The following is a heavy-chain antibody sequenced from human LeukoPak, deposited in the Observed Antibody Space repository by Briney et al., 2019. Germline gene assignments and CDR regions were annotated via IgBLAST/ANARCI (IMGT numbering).Heavy chain of an antibody. CDR2: IYPGNSDT. CDR1: GYSFTYYW. J-gene: IGHJ5*02. D-gene: IGHD4-17*01. Sequence: GESLKISCKGSGYSFTYYWIGWVRQMPGKGLEWMGIIYPGNSDTRYSTSFQGQVTISADKSISTAYLQWSSLKASDTAMYYCARQGTMTTVTTFWFDPWGQGTLVTVSS. CDR3: ARQGTMTTVTTFWFDP. V-gene: IGHV5-51*01.